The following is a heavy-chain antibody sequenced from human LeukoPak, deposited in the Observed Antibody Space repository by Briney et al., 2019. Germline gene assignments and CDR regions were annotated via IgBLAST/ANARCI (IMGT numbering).Heavy chain of an antibody. D-gene: IGHD3-22*01. CDR2: INEDGSER. J-gene: IGHJ4*02. CDR1: GFTFSYFW. V-gene: IGHV3-7*01. Sequence: GGSLRLSCAASGFTFSYFWMSWVRQTPGKGLEWVANINEDGSERYYVDSVKGRFTVSRDNAKNSLFLQVNSLRAEDTAVYYCAREYYYNRSGHASFGHWGQGVLVTVSS. CDR3: AREYYYNRSGHASFGH.